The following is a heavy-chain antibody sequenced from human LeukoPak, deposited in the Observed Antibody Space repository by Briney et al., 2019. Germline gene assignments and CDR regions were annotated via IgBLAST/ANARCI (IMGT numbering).Heavy chain of an antibody. CDR2: ISGSGGST. D-gene: IGHD3-10*01. CDR3: VKQNGWTVRGVITPSPFDY. V-gene: IGHV3-23*01. J-gene: IGHJ4*02. CDR1: GFTFSSYA. Sequence: GGSLRLSCAASGFTFSSYAMSWVRQAPGKGLEWVSAISGSGGSTYYADSVKGRFTISRDNSKNTLYLQMNSLRAEDTAVYYCVKQNGWTVRGVITPSPFDYWGQGTLVTVSS.